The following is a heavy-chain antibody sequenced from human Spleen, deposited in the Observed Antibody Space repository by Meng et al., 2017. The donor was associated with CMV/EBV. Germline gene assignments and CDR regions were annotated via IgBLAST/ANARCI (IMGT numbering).Heavy chain of an antibody. D-gene: IGHD3-10*01. Sequence: GGSLRLSGAASGFTFSSYAMHWVRQAPGKGLEWVAVISYDGSNKYYADSVKGRFTISRDNSKNTLYLQMNSLRAEDTAVYYCARDLWAGSGSFPSHYWGQGTLVTVSS. CDR3: ARDLWAGSGSFPSHY. CDR1: GFTFSSYA. J-gene: IGHJ4*02. V-gene: IGHV3-30-3*01. CDR2: ISYDGSNK.